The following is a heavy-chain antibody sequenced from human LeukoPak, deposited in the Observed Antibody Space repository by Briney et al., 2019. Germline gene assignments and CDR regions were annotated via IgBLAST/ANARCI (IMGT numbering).Heavy chain of an antibody. V-gene: IGHV3-23*01. CDR1: GFTFSSYW. Sequence: GGSLRLSCAASGFTFSSYWMHWVRQAPGKGLEWVSAISGSGGSTYYADSVKGRFTISRDNSKNTLYLQMNSLRAEDTAVYYCVLTIPKQWLAFDYWGQGTLVTVSS. CDR2: ISGSGGST. J-gene: IGHJ4*02. CDR3: VLTIPKQWLAFDY. D-gene: IGHD6-19*01.